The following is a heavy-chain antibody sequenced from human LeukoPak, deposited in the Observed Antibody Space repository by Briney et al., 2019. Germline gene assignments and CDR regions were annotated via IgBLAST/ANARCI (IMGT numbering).Heavy chain of an antibody. Sequence: ASVKVSCTASGYTVISYDINWVRQATGQGLEWMGWMNPNSGTTLYAQKFQGRVTMTRDNSISTAYMELSSLRSEDTAVYYCASGNSYNPYNWLDPWGQGTLVTVSS. CDR2: MNPNSGTT. J-gene: IGHJ5*02. CDR1: GYTVISYD. V-gene: IGHV1-8*01. D-gene: IGHD5-18*01. CDR3: ASGNSYNPYNWLDP.